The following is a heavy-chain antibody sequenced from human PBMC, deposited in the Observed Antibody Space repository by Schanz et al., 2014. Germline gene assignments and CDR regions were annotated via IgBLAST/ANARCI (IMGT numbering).Heavy chain of an antibody. Sequence: EVQLVESGGGLVQPGGSLRLSCAASGFTFSSNSMNWVRQAPGKGLEWVSAMNESHSTIYYADSVRGRSTISRDNAENTLFLQMNSLRAEDTAVYYCAKGRFGELSAFDIWGQGTMVTVSS. CDR3: AKGRFGELSAFDI. CDR2: MNESHSTI. CDR1: GFTFSSNS. D-gene: IGHD3-10*01. J-gene: IGHJ3*02. V-gene: IGHV3-23*04.